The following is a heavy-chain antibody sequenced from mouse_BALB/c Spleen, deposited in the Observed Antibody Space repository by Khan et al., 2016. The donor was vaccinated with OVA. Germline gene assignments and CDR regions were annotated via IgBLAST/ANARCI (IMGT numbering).Heavy chain of an antibody. CDR3: ASHLDGSFAY. CDR2: INSDGYYT. CDR1: GFTFSTYG. D-gene: IGHD2-3*01. V-gene: IGHV5-6*01. Sequence: VQLVESGGDLMKPGGSLKLSCAASGFTFSTYGMSWVRQTPDKRLEWVATINSDGYYTYYPDSVQGRFTISRNNAKNTLYLQMSSLKSEDTAMYYCASHLDGSFAYWGQGTLVTVSA. J-gene: IGHJ3*01.